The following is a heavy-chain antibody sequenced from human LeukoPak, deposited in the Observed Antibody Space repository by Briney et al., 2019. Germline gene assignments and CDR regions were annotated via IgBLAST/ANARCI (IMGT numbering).Heavy chain of an antibody. D-gene: IGHD6-19*01. J-gene: IGHJ2*01. Sequence: GGSLRLSCAASGFTFSSYWMTWVRQAPGKGLEWVANIKLDVSETYYVDSVRGRFTISRDNTKNSLYLQMDSLRAEDTAVYYCARERRIAVAGKYFDLWGRGTLVTVSS. CDR3: ARERRIAVAGKYFDL. CDR1: GFTFSSYW. V-gene: IGHV3-7*01. CDR2: IKLDVSET.